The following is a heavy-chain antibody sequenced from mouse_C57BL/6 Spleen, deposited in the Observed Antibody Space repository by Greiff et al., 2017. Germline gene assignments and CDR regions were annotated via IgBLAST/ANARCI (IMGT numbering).Heavy chain of an antibody. CDR1: GYTFTSYW. CDR3: AVYYDYGGGFAY. J-gene: IGHJ3*01. Sequence: QVQLQQSGAELVKPGASVKLSCKASGYTFTSYWMHWVKQRPGQGLEWIGMIHPNSGSTNYNEKFKSKATLTVDKSSSTAYMQLSSLTSEDSAVYYCAVYYDYGGGFAYWGQGTLVTVSA. D-gene: IGHD2-4*01. CDR2: IHPNSGST. V-gene: IGHV1-64*01.